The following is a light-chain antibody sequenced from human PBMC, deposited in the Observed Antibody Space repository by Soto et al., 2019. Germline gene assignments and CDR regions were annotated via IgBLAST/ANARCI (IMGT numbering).Light chain of an antibody. CDR1: QSVLHSSNNKNY. J-gene: IGKJ1*01. CDR3: QQYSNWPRT. Sequence: DIILTQSPDSLAVSLGERATINCKSSQSVLHSSNNKNYLAWFQQKPGQPPKLLIYWASTRDSGVPDRFSGSGSETDFTLTISSLQAEDVAVYYCQQYSNWPRTFGQGTKV. CDR2: WAS. V-gene: IGKV4-1*01.